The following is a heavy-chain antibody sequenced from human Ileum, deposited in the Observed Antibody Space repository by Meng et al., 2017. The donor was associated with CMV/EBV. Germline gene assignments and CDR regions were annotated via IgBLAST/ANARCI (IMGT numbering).Heavy chain of an antibody. J-gene: IGHJ4*02. Sequence: VRLEASGPGLVTPSETLSLPCTVSRGSISSAYWSWTRQPAGKGLEWIGRIYTSGSTTYNPSLKSRVTMSVDTSKTQFSLKLSSVTAADTAVYYCARGPYSSSWSSFDYWGQGTLVTVSS. V-gene: IGHV4-4*07. D-gene: IGHD6-13*01. CDR1: RGSISSAY. CDR3: ARGPYSSSWSSFDY. CDR2: IYTSGST.